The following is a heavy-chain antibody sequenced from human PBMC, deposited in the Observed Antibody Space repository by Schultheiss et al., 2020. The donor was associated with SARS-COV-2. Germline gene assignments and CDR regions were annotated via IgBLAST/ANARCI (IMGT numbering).Heavy chain of an antibody. CDR1: GFTFSSYD. J-gene: IGHJ4*02. CDR3: ARDTRRAHYYDSSGQNTLGIDY. D-gene: IGHD3-22*01. V-gene: IGHV3-13*01. Sequence: GGSLRLSCAASGFTFSSYDMHWVRQATGKGLEWVSAIGTAGDTYYPGSVKGRFTISRENAKNSLYLQMNSLRAGDTAVYYCARDTRRAHYYDSSGQNTLGIDYWGQGTLVTVSS. CDR2: IGTAGDT.